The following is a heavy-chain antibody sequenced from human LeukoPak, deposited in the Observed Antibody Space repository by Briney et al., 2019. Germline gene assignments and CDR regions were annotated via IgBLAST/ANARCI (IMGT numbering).Heavy chain of an antibody. CDR2: IKEDGSEK. V-gene: IGHV3-7*01. J-gene: IGHJ4*02. Sequence: GGSLRLSCAASGFTFSSYEMNWVRQAPGKGLEWVANIKEDGSEKYYVDSVKGRFTISRDNAKNSLSLQVNSLSAEDTAVYYCARSRSGYYEDYWGQGTLVTVSS. D-gene: IGHD3-22*01. CDR3: ARSRSGYYEDY. CDR1: GFTFSSYE.